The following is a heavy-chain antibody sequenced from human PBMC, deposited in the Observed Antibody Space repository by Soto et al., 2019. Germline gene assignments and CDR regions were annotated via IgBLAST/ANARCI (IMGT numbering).Heavy chain of an antibody. CDR1: GGSISSYY. Sequence: SETLSLTCTVSGGSISSYYWSWIRQPPGKGLEWIGYIYYSGSTNYNPSLKSRVTISVDTSKNQFSLKLSSVTAADTAVYYCARVRSRYDYRLIALDYTAHGPLVTAS. V-gene: IGHV4-59*01. CDR2: IYYSGST. J-gene: IGHJ4*01. D-gene: IGHD5-12*01. CDR3: ARVRSRYDYRLIALDY.